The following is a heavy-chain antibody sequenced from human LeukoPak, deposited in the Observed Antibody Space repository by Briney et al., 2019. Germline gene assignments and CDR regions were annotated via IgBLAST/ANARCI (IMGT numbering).Heavy chain of an antibody. J-gene: IGHJ4*02. CDR1: GFTVITND. Sequence: PGGSLRLSCAASGFTVITNDMTWVRQAPGKELVWVSVLYSDGNTKYADSVQGRFTISRDNSKNTLYLEMNSLSPDDTAVYYCARGVEPLAANTLAYWGQGTLVTVSS. CDR2: LYSDGNT. D-gene: IGHD1-14*01. V-gene: IGHV3-53*01. CDR3: ARGVEPLAANTLAY.